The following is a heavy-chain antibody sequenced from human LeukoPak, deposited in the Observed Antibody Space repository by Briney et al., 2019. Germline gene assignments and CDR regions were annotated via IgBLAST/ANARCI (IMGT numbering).Heavy chain of an antibody. CDR1: GFTFGDYA. Sequence: GGSLRLSCTASGFTFGDYAMSWFRQAPGKGLEWVGFIRSKAYGGITEYAASVKGRFTISRDDSKSIAYLQMNSLKTEDTAVYYCTRSITGTTFDYWGQGTLVTVSS. CDR3: TRSITGTTFDY. CDR2: IRSKAYGGIT. J-gene: IGHJ4*02. D-gene: IGHD1-7*01. V-gene: IGHV3-49*03.